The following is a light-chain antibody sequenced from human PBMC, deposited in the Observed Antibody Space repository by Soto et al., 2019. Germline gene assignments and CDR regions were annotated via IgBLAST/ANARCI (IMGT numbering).Light chain of an antibody. CDR1: QGVSSW. Sequence: DIQLTQSPSFLSASAGDRVSIPCRASQGVSSWLAWYQQKPGQAPNLLIYAASTWQSGGPSRFSGSGSGTESTLTISSLQPEDFPTDYCEQLTSYALTFGGGTTVEI. CDR2: AAS. CDR3: EQLTSYALT. V-gene: IGKV1-9*01. J-gene: IGKJ4*01.